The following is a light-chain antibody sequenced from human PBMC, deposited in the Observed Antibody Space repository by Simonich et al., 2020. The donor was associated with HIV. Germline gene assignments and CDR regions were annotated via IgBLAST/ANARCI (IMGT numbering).Light chain of an antibody. J-gene: IGLJ3*02. V-gene: IGLV2-23*01. CDR3: CSYAGSGTWV. CDR1: SSDVGCYKL. Sequence: QSALTQPASVSGAPGQSIKISWTGPSSDVGCYKLVSWFQQHPDKPPKLRIYEGNERPSGVSNRFSGSKSGNTASLTISGLQAEDEADYYCCSYAGSGTWVFGGGTKVTVL. CDR2: EGN.